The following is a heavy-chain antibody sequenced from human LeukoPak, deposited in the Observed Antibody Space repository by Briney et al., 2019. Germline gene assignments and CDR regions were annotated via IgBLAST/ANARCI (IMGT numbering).Heavy chain of an antibody. J-gene: IGHJ4*02. CDR3: ARVRDTYYYDSSGYWDFDY. CDR1: GGSFSGYY. D-gene: IGHD3-22*01. CDR2: INHSGST. V-gene: IGHV4-34*01. Sequence: SETLSLTCAVYGGSFSGYYWSWIRQPPGKGLEWIGEINHSGSTNYNPSLKSRVTISVDTSKNQFSLKLSSVTAADTAVYYCARVRDTYYYDSSGYWDFDYWGQGTLVTVSS.